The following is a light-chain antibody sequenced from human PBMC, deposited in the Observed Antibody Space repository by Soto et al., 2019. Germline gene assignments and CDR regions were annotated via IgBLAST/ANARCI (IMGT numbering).Light chain of an antibody. CDR1: SSNIGSNT. CDR3: AAWDDSLNGPV. Sequence: QPVLTQPPSASGTPGQRVTISCSGSSSNIGSNTVNWYQQLPGTAPKLLIYNNNQRPSGVPDRFSGSKSGTSASLAISGLQSEDEDDYYCAAWDDSLNGPVFGGGTKLTVL. CDR2: NNN. J-gene: IGLJ2*01. V-gene: IGLV1-44*01.